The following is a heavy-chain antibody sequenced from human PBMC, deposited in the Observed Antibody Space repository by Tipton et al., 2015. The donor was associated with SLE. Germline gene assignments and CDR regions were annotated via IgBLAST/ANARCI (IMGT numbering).Heavy chain of an antibody. CDR3: ASSLLTGIDY. CDR2: VSYDGRNK. J-gene: IGHJ4*02. D-gene: IGHD6-13*01. CDR1: GFTFSSYA. V-gene: IGHV3-30*04. Sequence: SLRLSCEASGFTFSSYAMHWVRQAPGKGLEWVAIVSYDGRNKHYADSVKGRCTISRDNSKNTLYLQMNSLRAEDTAVYYCASSLLTGIDYWGQGTLVTVSS.